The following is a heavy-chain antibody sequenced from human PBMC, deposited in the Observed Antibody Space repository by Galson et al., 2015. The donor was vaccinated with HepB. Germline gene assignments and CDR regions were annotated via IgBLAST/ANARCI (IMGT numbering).Heavy chain of an antibody. Sequence: SLRLSCAASGFTFSIYWMTWVRQAPGKGLEWVANIKQDGGEKYYVDSVKGRFTISRDNAQNSLSLQMDSLRAEDTAVYYCARLKSFTWPRVYYYGMDVWGQGTTVTVSS. J-gene: IGHJ6*02. CDR3: ARLKSFTWPRVYYYGMDV. V-gene: IGHV3-7*03. D-gene: IGHD1-26*01. CDR1: GFTFSIYW. CDR2: IKQDGGEK.